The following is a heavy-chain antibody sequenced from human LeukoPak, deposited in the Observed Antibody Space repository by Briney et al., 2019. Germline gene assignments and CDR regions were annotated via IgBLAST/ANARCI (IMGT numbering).Heavy chain of an antibody. CDR2: INPGDSDT. CDR3: ARQGYSSVWDYFDF. J-gene: IGHJ4*02. Sequence: GESLKISCKGSGYSFTSYWIGWVRQMPGTGLEWMGIINPGDSDTRYSPAFQGQVTISADKSIRNAYLQWSSLKASDTAMYDCARQGYSSVWDYFDFWGQGTLVTVSS. D-gene: IGHD6-19*01. V-gene: IGHV5-51*01. CDR1: GYSFTSYW.